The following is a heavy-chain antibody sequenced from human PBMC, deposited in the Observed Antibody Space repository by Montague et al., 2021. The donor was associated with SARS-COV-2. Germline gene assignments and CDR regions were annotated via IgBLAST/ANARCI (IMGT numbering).Heavy chain of an antibody. CDR3: ARTTWLRGYFDL. CDR1: GDSIRSSSYY. D-gene: IGHD5-12*01. Sequence: SETLSLTCTVSGDSIRSSSYYWGWIRQPPGKGLECIGSIYYSGSTYYNPSLKSRVTIPVDTSKNHFSLKLSSVTAADTAVYYCARTTWLRGYFDLWGRGTLVTVSS. V-gene: IGHV4-39*07. J-gene: IGHJ2*01. CDR2: IYYSGST.